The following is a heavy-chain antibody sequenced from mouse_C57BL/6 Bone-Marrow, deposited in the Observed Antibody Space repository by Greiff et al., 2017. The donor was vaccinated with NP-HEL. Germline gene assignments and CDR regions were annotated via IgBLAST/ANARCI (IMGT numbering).Heavy chain of an antibody. CDR3: ARGTTRYFDY. Sequence: QVQLKQSGAELVKPGASVKLSCKASGYTFTSYWMQWVKQRPGQGLEWIGEIDPSDSYTNYNQKFKGKATLTVDTSSSTAYMQLSSLTSEDSAVYYCARGTTRYFDYWGQGTTLTVSS. V-gene: IGHV1-50*01. CDR1: GYTFTSYW. J-gene: IGHJ2*01. D-gene: IGHD1-1*01. CDR2: IDPSDSYT.